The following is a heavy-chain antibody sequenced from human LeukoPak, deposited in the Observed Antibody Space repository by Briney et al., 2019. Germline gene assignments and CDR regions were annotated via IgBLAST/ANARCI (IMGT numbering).Heavy chain of an antibody. CDR2: ISGNGGGT. CDR3: AKGQSVTSPSY. V-gene: IGHV3-23*01. J-gene: IGHJ4*02. Sequence: GGSLRLSCAASGFTFSNYAMSWVRQAPGKGLEWASAISGNGGGTYYTDSVKGRFTISRDNSKNTLYLQMNSLRAEDTAIYYCAKGQSVTSPSYWGQGTLVTVSS. D-gene: IGHD1-14*01. CDR1: GFTFSNYA.